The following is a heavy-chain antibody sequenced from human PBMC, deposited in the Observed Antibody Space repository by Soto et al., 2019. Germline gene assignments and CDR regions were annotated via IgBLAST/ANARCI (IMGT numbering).Heavy chain of an antibody. CDR3: ARVTAMVRGVIDSWFDP. Sequence: QVPLVQSGAEVKKPGSSVTVSCKASGGTFSSYAIHWVRQAPGQGLEWMGGLIPMYGTAKYAQRFQGRVTITADKSTTTVYMELTSLTSQATAVYYWARVTAMVRGVIDSWFDPWGHGTLVTVSS. V-gene: IGHV1-69*06. CDR1: GGTFSSYA. J-gene: IGHJ5*02. CDR2: LIPMYGTA. D-gene: IGHD3-10*01.